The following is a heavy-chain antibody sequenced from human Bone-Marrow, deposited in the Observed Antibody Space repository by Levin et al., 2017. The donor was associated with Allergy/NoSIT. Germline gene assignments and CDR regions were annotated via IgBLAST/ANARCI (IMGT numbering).Heavy chain of an antibody. Sequence: GESLKISCVVSGFTFNSYGMHWVRQSPGKRLEWVAVISHDGRHKYYADSVKGRFTISRDTSKNTLYLQMNSLTADDTAVYYCARALTGTFDSWGQGTPVTVSS. V-gene: IGHV3-30*03. CDR1: GFTFNSYG. J-gene: IGHJ4*02. CDR3: ARALTGTFDS. CDR2: ISHDGRHK. D-gene: IGHD1-1*01.